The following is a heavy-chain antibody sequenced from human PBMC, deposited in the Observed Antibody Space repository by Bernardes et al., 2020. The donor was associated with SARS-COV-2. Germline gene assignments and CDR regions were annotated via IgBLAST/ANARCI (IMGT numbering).Heavy chain of an antibody. D-gene: IGHD4-17*01. CDR2: IIPILGIA. CDR3: ARNRGGMTTGNWFDP. Sequence: SVKVSCKASGGTFSSYAISWVRQAPGQGLEWMGRIIPILGIANYAQKFQGRVTITADKSTSTAYMELSSLRSEDTAVYYCARNRGGMTTGNWFDPWGQGTLVTVSS. V-gene: IGHV1-69*04. J-gene: IGHJ5*02. CDR1: GGTFSSYA.